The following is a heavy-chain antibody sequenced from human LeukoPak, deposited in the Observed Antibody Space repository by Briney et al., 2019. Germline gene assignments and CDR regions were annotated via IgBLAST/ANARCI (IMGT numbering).Heavy chain of an antibody. CDR2: IYPGDSDT. CDR3: ARRQLMYYYDSSGYRADAFDN. D-gene: IGHD3-22*01. J-gene: IGHJ3*02. Sequence: GESLKISCKGSGYSLTSYWIDWVRQMPGKGLEWMGIIYPGDSDTRYSPSFQGQVTISADKSISTAYLQWSSLKASDTAMYYCARRQLMYYYDSSGYRADAFDNWGQGTMVTVSS. CDR1: GYSLTSYW. V-gene: IGHV5-51*01.